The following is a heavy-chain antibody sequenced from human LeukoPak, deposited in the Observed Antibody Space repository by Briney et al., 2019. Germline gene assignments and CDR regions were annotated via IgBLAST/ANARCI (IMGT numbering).Heavy chain of an antibody. CDR1: GFTFDDYG. Sequence: PGGSLRLSCAASGFTFDDYGMSWVRQAPGKGLEWVAVISYDGSNKYYADSVKGRFTISRDNSKNTLYLQMNSLRAEDTAVYYCAKDSMSSRDVEMATIGPRGLRDYWGQGTLVTVSS. CDR3: AKDSMSSRDVEMATIGPRGLRDY. J-gene: IGHJ4*02. V-gene: IGHV3-30*18. CDR2: ISYDGSNK. D-gene: IGHD5-24*01.